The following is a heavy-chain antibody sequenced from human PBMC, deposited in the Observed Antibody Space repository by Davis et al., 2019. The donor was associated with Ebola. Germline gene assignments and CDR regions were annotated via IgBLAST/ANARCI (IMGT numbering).Heavy chain of an antibody. V-gene: IGHV3-9*01. D-gene: IGHD2-21*02. CDR3: AKGVTGTYYYYGMDV. CDR1: GFTFDDYA. Sequence: SLKISCAASGFTFDDYAMHWVRQTPGEGLEWVSSISWNSDSIGYADSVKGRFTISRDNAKSSLYLQMSSLRAEDTAFYYCAKGVTGTYYYYGMDVWGQGTTVTVSS. CDR2: ISWNSDSI. J-gene: IGHJ6*02.